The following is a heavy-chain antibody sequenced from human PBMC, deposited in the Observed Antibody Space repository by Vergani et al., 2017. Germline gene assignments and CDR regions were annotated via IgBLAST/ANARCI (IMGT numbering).Heavy chain of an antibody. CDR3: ARDLFYYDSSGYYSGFFDY. Sequence: EVDLVESGGGLAQPGGSLRLSCEASGITFWKFGMHWVRQGPGKGLEWVSGISGHDHRTLYADSVKGRFTISRDNAKNSLYLQMNSLRAEDTAVYYCARDLFYYDSSGYYSGFFDYWGQGTLVTVSS. D-gene: IGHD3-22*01. CDR1: GITFWKFG. J-gene: IGHJ4*02. CDR2: ISGHDHRT. V-gene: IGHV3-23*04.